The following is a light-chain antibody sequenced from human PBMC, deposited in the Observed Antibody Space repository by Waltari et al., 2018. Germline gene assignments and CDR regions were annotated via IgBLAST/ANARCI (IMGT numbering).Light chain of an antibody. CDR2: DVS. Sequence: HSALTQPASVSGSPGQSITISCTGTSSDVGGYNYVSWYQQHPGKAPKLMIFDVSNRPSGVSNRFSGSKSGNTASLTVSGLQAEDEADYYCSSYISSDTLELFGGGTGLTVL. J-gene: IGLJ2*01. CDR1: SSDVGGYNY. CDR3: SSYISSDTLEL. V-gene: IGLV2-14*03.